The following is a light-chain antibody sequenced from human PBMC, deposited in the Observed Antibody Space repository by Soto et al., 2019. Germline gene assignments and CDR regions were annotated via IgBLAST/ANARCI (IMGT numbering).Light chain of an antibody. V-gene: IGKV1-13*02. CDR1: QGISSA. J-gene: IGKJ1*01. Sequence: AIQLTQSPSSLSASVGDRVTISCRASQGISSALAWYQRKPGKPPRLLIYDASSLHSGVPSRFSGSGSGTDFTLTISSLQPEDFATYYCQQSYSSPPTFGQGTKVEIK. CDR2: DAS. CDR3: QQSYSSPPT.